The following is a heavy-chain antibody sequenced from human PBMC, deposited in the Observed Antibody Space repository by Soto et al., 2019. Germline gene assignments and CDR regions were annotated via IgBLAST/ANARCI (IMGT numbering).Heavy chain of an antibody. Sequence: QITLKESGPTLVKPTQTLTLTCTFSGFSLSTSGVGVGWIRQPPGKALEWLALIYGDDDKGYSPSLESRLTITKDTSKNQVVLTMTNVDPVDTATYYCARGGMWRSFDYWGQGTLVTVSS. V-gene: IGHV2-5*02. CDR3: ARGGMWRSFDY. D-gene: IGHD2-21*01. CDR1: GFSLSTSGVG. J-gene: IGHJ4*02. CDR2: IYGDDDK.